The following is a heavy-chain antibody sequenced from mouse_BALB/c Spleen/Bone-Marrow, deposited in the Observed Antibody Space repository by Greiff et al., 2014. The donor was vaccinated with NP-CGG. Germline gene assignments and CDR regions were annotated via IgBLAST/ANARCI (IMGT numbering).Heavy chain of an antibody. CDR3: ARAAYDPYAMDY. V-gene: IGHV1-53*01. CDR1: GYTFTSYY. CDR2: INPNNDGT. J-gene: IGHJ4*01. D-gene: IGHD2-3*01. Sequence: QVQLQQSGAELVKPGASVKLSCKASGYTFTSYYMYWVKQRPGQGLEWIGEINPNNDGTNFNEKFKSKATLTVDKSSSTAYMRLSSLTSEDSAVYYCARAAYDPYAMDYWGQGTSVTVSS.